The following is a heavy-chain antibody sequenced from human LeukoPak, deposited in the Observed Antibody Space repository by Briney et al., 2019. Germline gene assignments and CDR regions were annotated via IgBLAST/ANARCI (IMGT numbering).Heavy chain of an antibody. CDR1: GFTFSSNY. D-gene: IGHD1-26*01. J-gene: IGHJ4*01. CDR3: ARGGGTYSFDY. CDR2: IYSGGGT. Sequence: GGSLRLSCAASGFTFSSNYMSWVRQAPGKGLEWVSVIYSGGGTYYADSVKGRFTISRDNSKNTLYLQMNSLRAEDTAVYYCARGGGTYSFDYWGQGTLVTVFS. V-gene: IGHV3-66*02.